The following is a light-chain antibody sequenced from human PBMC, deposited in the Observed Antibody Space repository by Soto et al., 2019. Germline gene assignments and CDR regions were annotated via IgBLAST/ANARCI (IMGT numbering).Light chain of an antibody. CDR1: TSDVGGYNY. CDR3: TSYSGTNKLL. V-gene: IGLV2-14*01. Sequence: QSVLTQPASVSGSPGQSITISCTGTTSDVGGYNYVSWYQQHPGKVPKLLIHEVSNRPSGVSNRFSGSKSGNTASLTISGLQAEDEADYYCTSYSGTNKLLFGGGTQLTVL. CDR2: EVS. J-gene: IGLJ2*01.